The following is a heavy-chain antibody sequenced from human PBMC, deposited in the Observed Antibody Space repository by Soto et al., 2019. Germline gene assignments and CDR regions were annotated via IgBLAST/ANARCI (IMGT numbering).Heavy chain of an antibody. J-gene: IGHJ5*02. CDR1: GGSVSSGGYS. CDR3: TRGVLA. Sequence: SETLSLTCSVPGGSVSSGGYSWSWIRQAPGKGLEWIGFISPSGRPAYNPSLKSRVSISVDTSKNQISLELSSVTAADTAVYYCTRGVLAWGPGTLVSVSS. CDR2: ISPSGRP. V-gene: IGHV4-30-2*01. D-gene: IGHD2-8*01.